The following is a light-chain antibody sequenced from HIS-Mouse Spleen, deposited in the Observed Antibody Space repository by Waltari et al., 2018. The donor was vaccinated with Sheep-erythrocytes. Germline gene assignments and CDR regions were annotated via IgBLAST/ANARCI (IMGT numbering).Light chain of an antibody. Sequence: QSALTQPRPVSGSPGQSVTISCTGTSRDVGGYNYFSWYQQHSGKAPKLMIFDVSKRPSGVPDRFSGSKSGDTASLTISGLQAEDEADYYCCSYAGSYNHVFATGTKVTVL. J-gene: IGLJ1*01. CDR2: DVS. CDR1: SRDVGGYNY. V-gene: IGLV2-11*02. CDR3: CSYAGSYNHV.